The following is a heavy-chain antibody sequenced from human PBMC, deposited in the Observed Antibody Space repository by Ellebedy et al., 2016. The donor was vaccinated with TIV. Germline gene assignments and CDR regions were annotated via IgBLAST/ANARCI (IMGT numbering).Heavy chain of an antibody. D-gene: IGHD3-16*01. CDR2: IDTDGSTT. Sequence: PGGSLRLSCAASGFTLSVYWMNWVRQAPGKGLVWVSRIDTDGSTTTYADSVKGRFTISRDNAKNTLYLEMNSLRAEDSAVYYCAKGFRGVMDYWGQGTLVTVSS. J-gene: IGHJ4*02. CDR1: GFTLSVYW. CDR3: AKGFRGVMDY. V-gene: IGHV3-74*01.